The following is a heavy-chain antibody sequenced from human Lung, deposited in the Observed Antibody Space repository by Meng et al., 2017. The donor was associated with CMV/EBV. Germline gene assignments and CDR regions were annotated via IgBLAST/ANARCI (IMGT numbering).Heavy chain of an antibody. CDR2: IRYDGKNK. CDR1: GFTFSSYG. J-gene: IGHJ6*02. V-gene: IGHV3-30*02. D-gene: IGHD5-18*01. CDR3: AKADGYRYGNYYYYGMDV. Sequence: GRSXRLXCAASGFTFSSYGTHWVRQAPGKGLEWVAFIRYDGKNKYYADSVKGRFTISRDNSKNTLYLQMNSLRAEDTAVYYCAKADGYRYGNYYYYGMDVWXQGTTVTVSS.